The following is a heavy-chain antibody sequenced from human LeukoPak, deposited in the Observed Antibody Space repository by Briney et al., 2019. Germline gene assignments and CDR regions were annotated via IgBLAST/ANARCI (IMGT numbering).Heavy chain of an antibody. CDR2: INQDGREK. Sequence: GGSLRLSCAAYGFAFSSFWMSWVRQVPGKGLEWVANINQDGREKNYVDSVKGRFTIFRDNAKNSLYLQMNSLRVEDTAVFYCTRGSGWYPDYWGQGTLVTVSS. J-gene: IGHJ4*02. V-gene: IGHV3-7*04. D-gene: IGHD6-19*01. CDR3: TRGSGWYPDY. CDR1: GFAFSSFW.